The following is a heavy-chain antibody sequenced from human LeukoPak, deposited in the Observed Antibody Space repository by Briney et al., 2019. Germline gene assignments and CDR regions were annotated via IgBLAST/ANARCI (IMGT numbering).Heavy chain of an antibody. D-gene: IGHD3-22*01. CDR1: GFTFSSYG. CDR3: ARATATYYYDSSGYYPRFDY. J-gene: IGHJ4*02. Sequence: GRSLRLSCAASGFTFSSYGMHWVRQAPGKGLEWVAVIWYDGSNKYYADSVKGRFTISRDNSKNTLYLQMNSLRAEDAAVYYCARATATYYYDSSGYYPRFDYWGQGTLVTVSS. CDR2: IWYDGSNK. V-gene: IGHV3-33*01.